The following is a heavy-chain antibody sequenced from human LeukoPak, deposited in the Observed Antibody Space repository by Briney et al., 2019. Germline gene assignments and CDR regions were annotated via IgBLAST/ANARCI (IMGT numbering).Heavy chain of an antibody. D-gene: IGHD4-23*01. J-gene: IGHJ4*02. CDR1: GFTVSSNY. Sequence: GGSLRLSCAASGFTVSSNYMSWVRQAPGKGLEWVSSISSSSSYIYYADSVKGRFTISRDNAKNSLYLQMNSLRAEDTAVYYCARDYCCYGGNDYYFDYWGQGTLVTVSS. CDR2: ISSSSSYI. CDR3: ARDYCCYGGNDYYFDY. V-gene: IGHV3-21*01.